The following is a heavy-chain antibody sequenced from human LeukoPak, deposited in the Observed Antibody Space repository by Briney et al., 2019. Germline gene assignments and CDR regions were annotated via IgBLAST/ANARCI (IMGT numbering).Heavy chain of an antibody. Sequence: SGTLSLTCAVSGGSISSPKWWSWVRQPPGKGLEWIGEVYHSGSANYNPSVKSRVAISVDKSKNQFSLRLTSATAADTAVHYCARDLRGIVAPPRWGQGTLVSVSS. CDR1: GGSISSPKW. CDR2: VYHSGSA. CDR3: ARDLRGIVAPPR. D-gene: IGHD2-15*01. J-gene: IGHJ4*02. V-gene: IGHV4-4*02.